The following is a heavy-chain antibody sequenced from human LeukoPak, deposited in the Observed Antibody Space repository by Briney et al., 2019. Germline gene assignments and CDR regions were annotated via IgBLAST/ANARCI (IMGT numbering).Heavy chain of an antibody. CDR3: ARDSLIGGRYYYYGMDV. Sequence: SVKVSCKASGGTFSSYAISWVRQAPGQGLEWMGGIIPIFGTANYAQKFQGRVTITADESTSTANMELSSLRSEDTAVYYCARDSLIGGRYYYYGMDVWGQGTTVTVSS. V-gene: IGHV1-69*13. J-gene: IGHJ6*02. D-gene: IGHD3-10*01. CDR2: IIPIFGTA. CDR1: GGTFSSYA.